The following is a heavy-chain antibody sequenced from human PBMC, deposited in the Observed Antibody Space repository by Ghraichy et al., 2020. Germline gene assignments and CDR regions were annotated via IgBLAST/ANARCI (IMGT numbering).Heavy chain of an antibody. J-gene: IGHJ4*02. CDR1: GFTFSSYG. D-gene: IGHD6-13*01. CDR2: ISYDGSNK. CDR3: AKDPVPAAAEGYYFDY. V-gene: IGHV3-30*18. Sequence: SCAASGFTFSSYGMHWVRQAPGKGLEWVAVISYDGSNKYYADSVKGRFTISRDNSKNTLYLQMTSLRAEDTAVYYCAKDPVPAAAEGYYFDYWGQGTLVTVSS.